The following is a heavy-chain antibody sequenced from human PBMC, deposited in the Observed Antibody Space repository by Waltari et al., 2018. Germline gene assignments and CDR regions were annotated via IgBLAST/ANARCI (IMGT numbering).Heavy chain of an antibody. D-gene: IGHD4-17*01. Sequence: VQLQESGPGLVKPSQTLSLTCTVSGGSISRGSYYWSWIRQPAGKGLEWIGYIYTSGSTNYNPSLKSRVTISVDTSKNQFSLKLSSVTAADTAVYYCASLKGYGDYYFDYWGQGTLVTVSS. CDR3: ASLKGYGDYYFDY. CDR1: GGSISRGSYY. V-gene: IGHV4-61*09. J-gene: IGHJ4*02. CDR2: IYTSGST.